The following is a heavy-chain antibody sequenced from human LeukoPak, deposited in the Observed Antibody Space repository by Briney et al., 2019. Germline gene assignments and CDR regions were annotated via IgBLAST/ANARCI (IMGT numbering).Heavy chain of an antibody. Sequence: GGSLRLSCAASGFAFNNSWMNWVRQAPGKGLEWMASITPDSSDTYYVDSVEGRFAISRDNAKNSLYLEMSSLRAEDTAVYFCARDSGYWRFDYWGQGTLVTVSS. CDR2: ITPDSSDT. CDR3: ARDSGYWRFDY. J-gene: IGHJ4*02. D-gene: IGHD6-25*01. CDR1: GFAFNNSW. V-gene: IGHV3-7*03.